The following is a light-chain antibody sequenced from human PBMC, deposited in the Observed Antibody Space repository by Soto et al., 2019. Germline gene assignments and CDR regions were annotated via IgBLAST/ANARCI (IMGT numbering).Light chain of an antibody. CDR2: TAY. V-gene: IGKV1-39*01. Sequence: DIQMTQSPSSLSASVGDRVTITCRASQGISTYLNWYQQKPGKAPKLLIYTAYRLQSGVPSRFSGSGSGPDFTLTISSLQPEDFATYYCQQSYTSPFTFGPGTRVDIK. J-gene: IGKJ3*01. CDR1: QGISTY. CDR3: QQSYTSPFT.